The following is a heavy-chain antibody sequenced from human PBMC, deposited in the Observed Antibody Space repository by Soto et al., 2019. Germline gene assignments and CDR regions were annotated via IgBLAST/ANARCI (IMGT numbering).Heavy chain of an antibody. CDR2: ISWNSGSI. J-gene: IGHJ4*02. Sequence: GGSLRLSCAASGFTFDDYAMHWVRQAPGKGLEWVSGISWNSGSIGYADSVKGRFTISRDNAKNSLYLQMNSLRAEDTALYYCAKDIRKLIVVVPAAMYIWGQGTLVTVSS. V-gene: IGHV3-9*01. D-gene: IGHD2-2*01. CDR1: GFTFDDYA. CDR3: AKDIRKLIVVVPAAMYI.